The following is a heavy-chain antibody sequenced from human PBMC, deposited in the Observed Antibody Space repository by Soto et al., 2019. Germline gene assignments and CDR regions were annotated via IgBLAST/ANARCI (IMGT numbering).Heavy chain of an antibody. Sequence: HPGGSLRLSCAASGFTFSSYEMNWVRQAPGKGLEWVSYISSSGSTIYYADSVKGRFTISRDNAKNSLYLQMNSLRAEDTAVYYCARDMRFLEWLLYNWFDPWGQGTLVTVSS. V-gene: IGHV3-48*03. J-gene: IGHJ5*02. D-gene: IGHD3-3*01. CDR3: ARDMRFLEWLLYNWFDP. CDR2: ISSSGSTI. CDR1: GFTFSSYE.